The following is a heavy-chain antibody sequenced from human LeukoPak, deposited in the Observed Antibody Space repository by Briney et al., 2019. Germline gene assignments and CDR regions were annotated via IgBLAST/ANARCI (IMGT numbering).Heavy chain of an antibody. CDR2: ISYDGSNK. J-gene: IGHJ3*01. CDR1: GFTFSSYA. Sequence: GGSLRLSCAASGFTFSSYAMHWVRQAPGKGLEWVAVISYDGSNKYYADSVKGRFTISRDNSKNTLYLQMNSLRAEDTAVYYCAKGAVYYDFWSSYPYWGQGTMVTVSS. V-gene: IGHV3-30-3*01. D-gene: IGHD3-3*01. CDR3: AKGAVYYDFWSSYPY.